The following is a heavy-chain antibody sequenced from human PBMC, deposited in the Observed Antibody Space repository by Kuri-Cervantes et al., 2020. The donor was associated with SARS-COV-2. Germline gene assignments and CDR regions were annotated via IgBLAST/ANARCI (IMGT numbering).Heavy chain of an antibody. V-gene: IGHV4-39*07. CDR3: ARDVGILTGYYTGWFDP. J-gene: IGHJ5*02. CDR2: INHSGST. Sequence: SETLSLTCTVSGGSISSSSYYWGWIRQPPGKGLEWIGEINHSGSTNYNPSLKSRVTISVDTSKNQFSLKLSSVTAADTAVYYCARDVGILTGYYTGWFDPWGQGTRVTVSS. D-gene: IGHD3-9*01. CDR1: GGSISSSSYY.